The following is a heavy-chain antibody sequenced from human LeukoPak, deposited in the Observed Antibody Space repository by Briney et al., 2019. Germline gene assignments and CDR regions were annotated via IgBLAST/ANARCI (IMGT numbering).Heavy chain of an antibody. CDR3: ARGGHSSSETDY. J-gene: IGHJ4*02. CDR2: VNGDGRTT. D-gene: IGHD6-6*01. CDR1: GFTFTSFW. V-gene: IGHV3-74*01. Sequence: GGPLRLSCAASGFTFTSFWMHWVSRAPGKGLVWVSRVNGDGRTTTYADSVKGRFTISRDNAKNSLYLQMNSLRAEDTAVYYCARGGHSSSETDYWGQGTLVTVSS.